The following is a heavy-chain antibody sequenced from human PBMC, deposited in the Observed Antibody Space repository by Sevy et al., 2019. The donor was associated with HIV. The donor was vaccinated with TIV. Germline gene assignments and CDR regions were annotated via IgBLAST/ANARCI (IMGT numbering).Heavy chain of an antibody. CDR3: AKDAVSSRRNYYYYYMDV. J-gene: IGHJ6*03. D-gene: IGHD6-6*01. Sequence: GGSLRLSCAASGFTFSSYAMSWVRQASGKGLEWVSAISGSGGSTYYADSVKGRFTISRDNSKNTLYLQMNSLRAEDTAVYYCAKDAVSSRRNYYYYYMDVWGKGTTVTVSS. CDR2: ISGSGGST. V-gene: IGHV3-23*01. CDR1: GFTFSSYA.